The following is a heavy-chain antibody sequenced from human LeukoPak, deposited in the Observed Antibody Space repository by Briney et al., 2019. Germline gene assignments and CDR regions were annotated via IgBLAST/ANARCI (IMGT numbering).Heavy chain of an antibody. V-gene: IGHV4-4*08. J-gene: IGHJ5*02. D-gene: IGHD3-22*01. CDR1: AGSICNSY. Sequence: SDTLSLTCAVSAGSICNSYCSWARQPPGKGLEFIGYISTGGDINYSPSLTSRATMSINPSNNQLSLTLTSVTTADTAVYFCVRGPGRGYDLEPWGQGSLVTVSS. CDR2: ISTGGDI. CDR3: VRGPGRGYDLEP.